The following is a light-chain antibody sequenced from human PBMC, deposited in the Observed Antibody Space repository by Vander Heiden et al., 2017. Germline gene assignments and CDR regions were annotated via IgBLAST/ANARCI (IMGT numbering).Light chain of an antibody. V-gene: IGLV1-40*01. CDR1: SSNIGAGYG. Sequence: QSVLTQPPPVSGAPGQRITISCTGRSSNIGAGYGVHWYQQLPGTAPKLLIYGNTNRPSGVPDRFSGSKSGTSASLAITGLQAEDEADYYCQSYDSSLSVVFGGGTKLTVL. J-gene: IGLJ2*01. CDR3: QSYDSSLSVV. CDR2: GNT.